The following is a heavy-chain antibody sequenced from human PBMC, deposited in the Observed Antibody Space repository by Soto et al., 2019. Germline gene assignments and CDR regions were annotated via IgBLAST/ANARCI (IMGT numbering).Heavy chain of an antibody. J-gene: IGHJ4*02. V-gene: IGHV3-23*01. Sequence: GGSLRLSCAASGFTFSSYAMSWVRQAPGKGLEWVSAISGSGGSTYYADSVKGRFTISRDNSKNTLYLQMNSLRAEDTAVYYCAKATTKQPFGVVIREGGFDYWGQGTLVTVSS. CDR3: AKATTKQPFGVVIREGGFDY. CDR1: GFTFSSYA. D-gene: IGHD3-3*01. CDR2: ISGSGGST.